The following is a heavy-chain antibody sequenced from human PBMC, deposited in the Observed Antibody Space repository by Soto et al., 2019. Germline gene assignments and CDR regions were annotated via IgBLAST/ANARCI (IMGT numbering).Heavy chain of an antibody. CDR1: GYTFTSYG. Sequence: GASVKVSCKASGYTFTSYGISWVRQAPGQGLEWMGWISAYNGNTNYAQKLQGRVTMTTDTSTSTAYMELRSLRSDDTAVYYCARDEYSGSYPHLFDYWGQGTLVTVSS. J-gene: IGHJ4*02. V-gene: IGHV1-18*01. CDR3: ARDEYSGSYPHLFDY. D-gene: IGHD1-26*01. CDR2: ISAYNGNT.